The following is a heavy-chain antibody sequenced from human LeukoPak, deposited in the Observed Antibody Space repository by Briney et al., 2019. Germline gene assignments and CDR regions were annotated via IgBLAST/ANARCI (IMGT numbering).Heavy chain of an antibody. J-gene: IGHJ6*02. CDR3: ATETRAYTYGYVGYYYAMDV. V-gene: IGHV1-18*01. D-gene: IGHD5-18*01. CDR1: GYTFINYG. Sequence: ASVKFSCKASGYTFINYGINWVRQAPGQGLEWMGWISAYNDNTNYAQKLQGRVTMTTDTSTSTAYMELRRLRSDDTAVYFCATETRAYTYGYVGYYYAMDVWGQGTTVTVSS. CDR2: ISAYNDNT.